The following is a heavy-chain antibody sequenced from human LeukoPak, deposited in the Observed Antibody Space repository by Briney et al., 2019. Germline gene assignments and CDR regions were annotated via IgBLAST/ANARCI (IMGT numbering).Heavy chain of an antibody. CDR2: IKKDGREV. Sequence: VGCLRLSCAASGFTLNSYLMSWVRQAPGRGVEWVANIKKDGREVNYLDSVKGGFTVYRDNAKNSLYLQMNSLSGEDTAVYYCARSNPNRNALDLWGQGTMV. CDR1: GFTLNSYL. CDR3: ARSNPNRNALDL. J-gene: IGHJ3*01. V-gene: IGHV3-7*01. D-gene: IGHD1-14*01.